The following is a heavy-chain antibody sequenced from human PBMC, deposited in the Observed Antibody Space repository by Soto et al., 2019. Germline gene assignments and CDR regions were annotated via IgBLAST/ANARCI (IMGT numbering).Heavy chain of an antibody. D-gene: IGHD2-8*01. CDR2: ISAYNGNT. J-gene: IGHJ1*01. V-gene: IGHV1-18*04. Sequence: GASVKVSCKASGYTFTSYGISWVRQAPGQGLEWMGWISAYNGNTNYAQKLQGRVTMTTDTSTSTAYMELRSLRSDDTAVYYCARGSLYPPPDAAEYFQHWGQGTLVTVSS. CDR3: ARGSLYPPPDAAEYFQH. CDR1: GYTFTSYG.